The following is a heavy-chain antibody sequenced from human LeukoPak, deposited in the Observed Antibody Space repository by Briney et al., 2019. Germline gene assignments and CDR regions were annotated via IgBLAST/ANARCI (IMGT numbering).Heavy chain of an antibody. Sequence: ASETLSLTCTVSGGSISSSSYYWGWIRQPPGKGLEWIGSIYYSGSTYYNPSLKSRVTISVDTSKNQFSLKLSSVTAADTAVYYCARVEMATIKRGAFDIWGQGTMVTVSS. CDR1: GGSISSSSYY. D-gene: IGHD5-24*01. V-gene: IGHV4-39*07. CDR3: ARVEMATIKRGAFDI. J-gene: IGHJ3*02. CDR2: IYYSGST.